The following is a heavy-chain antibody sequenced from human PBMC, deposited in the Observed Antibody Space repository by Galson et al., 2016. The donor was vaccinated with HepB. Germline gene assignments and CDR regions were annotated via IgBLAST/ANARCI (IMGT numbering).Heavy chain of an antibody. CDR3: ARGGFRWVDY. J-gene: IGHJ4*02. CDR1: GFTFSSPW. V-gene: IGHV3-7*04. Sequence: SLRLSCAASGFTFSSPWMSWVRQAPGKGLEWVANIKQDGSEKNYVDCVKGRFIISRDNAKNSLYLQMNSLRVEDTAVYYCARGGFRWVDYWGQGTLVTGSS. CDR2: IKQDGSEK. D-gene: IGHD1-26*01.